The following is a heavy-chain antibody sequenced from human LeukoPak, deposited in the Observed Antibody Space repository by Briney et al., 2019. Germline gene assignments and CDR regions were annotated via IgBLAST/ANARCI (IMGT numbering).Heavy chain of an antibody. CDR3: ASGGIYSGAAFDF. CDR1: GFTFSDHY. J-gene: IGHJ4*02. V-gene: IGHV3-72*01. D-gene: IGHD1-26*01. Sequence: GGSLRLSCAASGFTFSDHYMDWVRQAPGKGREWVGRTRNKANSYTTEYAASVKGRFTISRDNAKNSLYLQMNSLRAEDTALYYCASGGIYSGAAFDFWGQGTLVTVSS. CDR2: TRNKANSYTT.